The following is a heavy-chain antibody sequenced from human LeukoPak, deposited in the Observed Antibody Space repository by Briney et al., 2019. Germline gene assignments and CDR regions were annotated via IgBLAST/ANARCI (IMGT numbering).Heavy chain of an antibody. D-gene: IGHD5-24*01. Sequence: GGSLRLSCAASGFGFSNFWMSWVRQAPGKGPEWVANIKEDGSLKNYVDSVEGRFTVSRDNAKNTLYLQMNSLRADDTAVYYCAKSGYNRFDYWGQGTLVTVSS. J-gene: IGHJ4*02. CDR1: GFGFSNFW. CDR2: IKEDGSLK. CDR3: AKSGYNRFDY. V-gene: IGHV3-7*03.